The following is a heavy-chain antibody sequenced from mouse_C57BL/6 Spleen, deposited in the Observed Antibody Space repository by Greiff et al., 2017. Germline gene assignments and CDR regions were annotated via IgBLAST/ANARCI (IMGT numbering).Heavy chain of an antibody. CDR1: GFTFSDYG. CDR2: ISSGSSTI. Sequence: EVKLVASGGGLVKPGGSLKLSCAASGFTFSDYGMHWVRQAPEKGLEWVAYISSGSSTIYYADTVKGRFTISRDNAKNTLFLQMTSLSSEDTAMYYFARQDYVLYAMDYWGQGTSVTVSS. D-gene: IGHD1-1*01. V-gene: IGHV5-17*01. CDR3: ARQDYVLYAMDY. J-gene: IGHJ4*01.